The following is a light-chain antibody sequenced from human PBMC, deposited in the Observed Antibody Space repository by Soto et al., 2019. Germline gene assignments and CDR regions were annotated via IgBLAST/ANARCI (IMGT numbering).Light chain of an antibody. CDR2: GAS. V-gene: IGKV3-15*01. J-gene: IGKJ1*01. Sequence: EIVMTQSPATLSVSPGERATLSCRASQSVSSNLAWYQQKPGQAPRLLIYGASTRATGIPARFSGSGSGTEFTLTISSQPSEDFAVYYCQQYNNWWTFGQGTKVEIK. CDR1: QSVSSN. CDR3: QQYNNWWT.